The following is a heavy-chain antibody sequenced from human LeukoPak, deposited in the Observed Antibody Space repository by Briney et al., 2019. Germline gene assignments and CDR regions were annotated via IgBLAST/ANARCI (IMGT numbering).Heavy chain of an antibody. J-gene: IGHJ4*02. CDR2: ISGSGDST. D-gene: IGHD3-10*01. Sequence: GGSLRLSCAASGFIFNSYAMSWVRQAPGKGLEWVSAISGSGDSTYFADSVRGRFTLSRDNSKNTLYLQMNSLRAEDTAVYYCARNYYGSLRGDYWGQGTLVTVSS. V-gene: IGHV3-23*01. CDR1: GFIFNSYA. CDR3: ARNYYGSLRGDY.